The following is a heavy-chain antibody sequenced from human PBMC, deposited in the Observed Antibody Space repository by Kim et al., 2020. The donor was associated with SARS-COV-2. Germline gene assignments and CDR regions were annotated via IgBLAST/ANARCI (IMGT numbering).Heavy chain of an antibody. D-gene: IGHD3-10*01. CDR3: ARDRITMDHGMDV. J-gene: IGHJ6*02. CDR2: IYTSGST. Sequence: SETLSLTCTVSGGSISSGSYYWSWIRQPAGKGLEWIGRIYTSGSTNYNPSLKSRVTISVDTSKNQFSLKLSSVTAADTAVYYCARDRITMDHGMDVWGQGTTVTVSS. V-gene: IGHV4-61*02. CDR1: GGSISSGSYY.